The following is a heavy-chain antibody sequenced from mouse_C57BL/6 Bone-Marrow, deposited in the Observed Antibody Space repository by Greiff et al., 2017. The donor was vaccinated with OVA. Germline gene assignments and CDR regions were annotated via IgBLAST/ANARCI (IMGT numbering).Heavy chain of an antibody. Sequence: VQLQQPGAELVKPGASVKMSCKASGYTFTSYWITWVKQRPGQGLEWIGDIYPGSGSTNYNEKFKSKATLTVDTSSSTAYMHLSSLTSEDSAVYYCARSKGDYYGSRAYWGQGTLVTVSA. J-gene: IGHJ3*01. D-gene: IGHD1-1*01. CDR2: IYPGSGST. CDR3: ARSKGDYYGSRAY. CDR1: GYTFTSYW. V-gene: IGHV1-55*01.